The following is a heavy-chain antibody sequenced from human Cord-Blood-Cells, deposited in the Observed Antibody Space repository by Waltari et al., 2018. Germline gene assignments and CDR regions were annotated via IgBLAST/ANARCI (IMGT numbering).Heavy chain of an antibody. CDR2: IYTSGST. Sequence: QVQLQESGPGLVKPSQTLSLTCTVPGGSISSGSYYWSWIRQPAGKGLEWIGYIYTSGSTNYNPSLKSRVTISVDTSKNQFSLKLSSVTAAETAVYYCARAFGEGWFDPWGQGTLVTVSS. J-gene: IGHJ5*02. D-gene: IGHD3-16*01. CDR1: GGSISSGSYY. CDR3: ARAFGEGWFDP. V-gene: IGHV4-61*09.